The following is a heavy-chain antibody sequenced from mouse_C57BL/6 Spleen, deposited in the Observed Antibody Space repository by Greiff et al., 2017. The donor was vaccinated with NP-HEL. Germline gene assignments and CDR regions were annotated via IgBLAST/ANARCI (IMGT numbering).Heavy chain of an antibody. J-gene: IGHJ3*01. CDR2: IYPGDGDT. Sequence: VKLMESGPELVKPGASVKISCKASGYAFSSSWMNWVKQRPGKGLEWIGRIYPGDGDTNYNGKFKGKATLTADKSSSTAYMQLSSLTSEDSAVYFCARKGYGYDSAWFAYWGQGTLVTVSA. CDR1: GYAFSSSW. V-gene: IGHV1-82*01. D-gene: IGHD2-2*01. CDR3: ARKGYGYDSAWFAY.